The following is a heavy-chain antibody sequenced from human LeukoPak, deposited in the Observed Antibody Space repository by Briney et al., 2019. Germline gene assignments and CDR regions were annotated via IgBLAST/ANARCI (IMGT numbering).Heavy chain of an antibody. V-gene: IGHV1-46*01. CDR1: GYTFTSDY. Sequence: ASVKVSCKASGYTFTSDYMHWVRQAPGQGLEWMGIINPSVGSTSYAQKFQGRVTMTTDTSTSTVYMELSSLRSEATAVYYCASGSYYYDSSGLDYWGQGTLVTVSS. D-gene: IGHD3-22*01. CDR3: ASGSYYYDSSGLDY. CDR2: INPSVGST. J-gene: IGHJ4*02.